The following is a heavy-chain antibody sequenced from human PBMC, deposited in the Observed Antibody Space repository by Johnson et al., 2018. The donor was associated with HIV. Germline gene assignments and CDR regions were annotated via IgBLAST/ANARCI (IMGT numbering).Heavy chain of an antibody. CDR1: GFTFSHYA. CDR3: AKAGGGTYYNFWSGYHDTFDI. V-gene: IGHV3-30*04. Sequence: QVQLVESGGGVVQPGRSLRLSCAASGFTFSHYAVHWVRQAPGRGLEWVAVISYDGSNTYYADSVKGRFTISRDNSKNTLYLQMNSLRTEDTAWYACAKAGGGTYYNFWSGYHDTFDIWGQGTMVTVSS. CDR2: ISYDGSNT. D-gene: IGHD3-3*01. J-gene: IGHJ3*02.